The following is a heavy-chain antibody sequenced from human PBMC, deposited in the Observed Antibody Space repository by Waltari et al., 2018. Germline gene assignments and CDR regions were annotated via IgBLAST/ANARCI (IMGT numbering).Heavy chain of an antibody. V-gene: IGHV3-21*03. CDR2: IRTSSSWM. J-gene: IGHJ4*02. CDR1: GFPFSSYS. Sequence: EVQLVESGGGLVKPGGSLRLSCAASGFPFSSYSMNWVSQAPGQERVRVTSIRTSSSWMYYADSVKGEMTSTRGNDKNSVYQQMNSLRAGYTAVCYCARQRGIAAAGYDFGDGGQGPRVTVAS. CDR3: ARQRGIAAAGYDFGD. D-gene: IGHD6-13*01.